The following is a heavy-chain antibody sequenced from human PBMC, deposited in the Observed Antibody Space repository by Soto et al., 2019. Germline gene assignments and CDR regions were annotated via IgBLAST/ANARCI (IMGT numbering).Heavy chain of an antibody. CDR1: GFTFSSYA. Sequence: VQLVESGGGVVQPGRSLRLSCTASGFTFSSYAMHWVRQTPGKGLVWVSRIDIAGSTTTYADSVKGRFTISRDNAKNTLYLQMNSLRAEDTAVYYCARDQTVAGPTTFDDCGQGTLVTVSS. CDR3: ARDQTVAGPTTFDD. CDR2: IDIAGSTT. D-gene: IGHD6-19*01. J-gene: IGHJ4*02. V-gene: IGHV3-74*01.